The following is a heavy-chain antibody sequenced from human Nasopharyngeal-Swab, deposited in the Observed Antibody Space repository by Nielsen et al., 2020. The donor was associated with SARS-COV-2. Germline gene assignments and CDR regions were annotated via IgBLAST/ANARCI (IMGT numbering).Heavy chain of an antibody. CDR3: ARDGSPHDYGDYGSDY. D-gene: IGHD4-17*01. Sequence: WVRQAPGQGLEWMGGIIPIFGTANYAQKFQGRVTITADKSTSTAYMELSSLRSEDTAVYYCARDGSPHDYGDYGSDYWGQGTLVTVSS. CDR2: IIPIFGTA. J-gene: IGHJ4*02. V-gene: IGHV1-69*06.